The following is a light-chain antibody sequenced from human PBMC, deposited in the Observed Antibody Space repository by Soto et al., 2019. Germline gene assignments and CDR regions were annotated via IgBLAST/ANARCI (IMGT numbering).Light chain of an antibody. CDR2: HAS. V-gene: IGKV1-39*01. CDR1: QDIQIY. CDR3: QQSYGTPT. Sequence: DIQMTQSPSSPSASVGDSVTITCRASQDIQIYLNWYQQRPGKAPKLLIYHASYLESGVPSRFSGSGSGTEFTLTINSLQPEDFATYYCQQSYGTPTFAQGTKVEV. J-gene: IGKJ1*01.